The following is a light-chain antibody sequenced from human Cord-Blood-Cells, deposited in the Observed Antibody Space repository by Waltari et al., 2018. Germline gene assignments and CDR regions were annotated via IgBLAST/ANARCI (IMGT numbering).Light chain of an antibody. CDR2: EVS. V-gene: IGLV2-14*01. CDR3: SSYTSSSTWV. Sequence: SALTQPAPVSGSPGQSITISCTGTSSAVGGYTYVSWYQQHPGKAPKLMIYEVSNRPSGVSNRFSGSKSGNTASLTISGLQAEDEADYYCSSYTSSSTWVFGGGTKLTVL. J-gene: IGLJ3*02. CDR1: SSAVGGYTY.